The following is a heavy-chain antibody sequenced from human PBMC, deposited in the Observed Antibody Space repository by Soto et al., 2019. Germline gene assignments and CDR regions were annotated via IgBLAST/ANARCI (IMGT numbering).Heavy chain of an antibody. J-gene: IGHJ5*02. D-gene: IGHD3-3*01. CDR1: GFTFSSNS. CDR3: ARVIWSGHLTSDL. CDR2: ISSSSSTI. V-gene: IGHV3-48*02. Sequence: EVQVVESGAGLVQPGGSLRLSCAASGFTFSSNSMNWVRQAPGRGLEWISYISSSSSTIYADSVKGRFTISRDNAKNSRYLHMNRLRDEDTAVYYCARVIWSGHLTSDLWGQGTLVTVSS.